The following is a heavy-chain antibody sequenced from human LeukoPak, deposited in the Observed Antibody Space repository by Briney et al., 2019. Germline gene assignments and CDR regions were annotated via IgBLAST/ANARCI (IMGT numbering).Heavy chain of an antibody. CDR1: GYTFISYQ. V-gene: IGHV1-46*01. Sequence: GASVKVSCKASGYTFISYQMHWVRQAPGQGLEWMGIINPTGGSISHAQKFQGRVTMTRDTSTSTVYMELSSLRSEDTAVYYCARKGSSSCFDYWGQGTLVTVSS. CDR3: ARKGSSSCFDY. D-gene: IGHD6-6*01. CDR2: INPTGGSI. J-gene: IGHJ4*02.